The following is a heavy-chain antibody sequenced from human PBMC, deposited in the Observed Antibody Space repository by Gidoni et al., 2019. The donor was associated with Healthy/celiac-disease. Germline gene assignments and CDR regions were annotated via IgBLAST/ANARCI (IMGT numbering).Heavy chain of an antibody. Sequence: QVQLQQWGAGLLKPSETLSLTCAVYGGSFSGYYWSWIRQPPGKGLEWIGEINHSGSTNYNPSLKSRVTISVDTSKNQFSRKLSSVTAADTAVYYCARGGGGSYFRLDYWGQGTLVTVSS. D-gene: IGHD1-26*01. J-gene: IGHJ4*02. CDR1: GGSFSGYY. V-gene: IGHV4-34*01. CDR2: INHSGST. CDR3: ARGGGGSYFRLDY.